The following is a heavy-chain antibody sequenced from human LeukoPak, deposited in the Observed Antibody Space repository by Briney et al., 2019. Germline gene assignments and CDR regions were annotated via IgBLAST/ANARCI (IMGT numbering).Heavy chain of an antibody. J-gene: IGHJ3*02. CDR1: GFTFSSYG. V-gene: IGHV3-30*02. CDR3: AKGHRPDDHGDYVDAFDI. Sequence: GGSLRLSCAASGFTFSSYGVHWVRQAPGKGLEWEAFIRYDGSNKYYADSVKGRFTISRDNSKNTLYLQMNSLRAEDTAVYYCAKGHRPDDHGDYVDAFDIWGQGTMVTVSS. CDR2: IRYDGSNK. D-gene: IGHD4-17*01.